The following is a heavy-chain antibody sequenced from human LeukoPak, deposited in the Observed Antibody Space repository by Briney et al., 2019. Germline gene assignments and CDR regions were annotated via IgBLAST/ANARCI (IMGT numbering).Heavy chain of an antibody. CDR3: AGAVTVTTGPLGY. J-gene: IGHJ4*02. CDR2: ISANNGNT. CDR1: GYTFTSFG. V-gene: IGHV1-18*01. D-gene: IGHD4-17*01. Sequence: ASVKVSCKASGYTFTSFGINWVRQAPGQGLEWMGWISANNGNTNYAQNLQGRVTMTTDTSTNTAYMELRSLRSDDTAIYYCAGAVTVTTGPLGYWGQGTLVTVSS.